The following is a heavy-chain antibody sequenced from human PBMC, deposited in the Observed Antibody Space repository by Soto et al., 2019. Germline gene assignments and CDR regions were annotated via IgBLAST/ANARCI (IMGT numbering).Heavy chain of an antibody. CDR3: AKDFSPYYYETHYFDY. D-gene: IGHD3-22*01. CDR1: GFTFSSYG. CDR2: ISYDGSNK. V-gene: IGHV3-30*18. Sequence: GGSLRLSCAASGFTFSSYGMHWVRQAPGKGLEWVAVISYDGSNKYYADSVKGRFTISRDNSKNTLYLQMNSLRAEDTAVYYCAKDFSPYYYETHYFDYWGQGTLVTVSS. J-gene: IGHJ4*02.